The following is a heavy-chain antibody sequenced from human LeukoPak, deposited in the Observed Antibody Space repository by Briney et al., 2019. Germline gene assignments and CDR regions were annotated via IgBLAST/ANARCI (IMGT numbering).Heavy chain of an antibody. V-gene: IGHV1-2*02. D-gene: IGHD5-12*01. CDR1: GYTFTGYD. CDR3: ARQATPLAAFDI. CDR2: INPISGGT. J-gene: IGHJ3*02. Sequence: ASVKVSCKASGYTFTGYDIHWVRQAPGQGLEWVGWINPISGGTTYAQKFQGRVTMTRDTSISTAYMELSRLRSDDTAVYYCARQATPLAAFDIWGQETLVTVSS.